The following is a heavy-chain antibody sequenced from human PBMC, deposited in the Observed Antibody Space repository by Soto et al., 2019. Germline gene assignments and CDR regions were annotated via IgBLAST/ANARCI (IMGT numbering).Heavy chain of an antibody. V-gene: IGHV3-33*01. CDR3: ARDAGGQSGNFIFDS. CDR2: MWYHGRDK. CDR1: GFSFSDYV. J-gene: IGHJ4*02. D-gene: IGHD1-26*01. Sequence: QVRLVESGGGVVQPGRSLRLSCAASGFSFSDYVMHWVRQSPGEGLEWVAVMWYHGRDKFYAESVKGRFTITRDNCKNTLYLQMNSLRAEDTAVYYCARDAGGQSGNFIFDSWGQGALVTVAS.